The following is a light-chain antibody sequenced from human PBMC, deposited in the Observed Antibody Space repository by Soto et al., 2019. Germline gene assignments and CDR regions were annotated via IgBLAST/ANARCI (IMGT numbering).Light chain of an antibody. Sequence: IVVRLSPGTVSLSPGERATLSCRASQSVSSSYLAWYQQKPGQAPRLLIYGASSRATGIPDRFSGSGSGTDFTLTISRLEPEDFAVYYCHQCYSSRTFGQGTKVDIK. CDR2: GAS. J-gene: IGKJ1*01. CDR3: HQCYSSRT. V-gene: IGKV3-20*01. CDR1: QSVSSSY.